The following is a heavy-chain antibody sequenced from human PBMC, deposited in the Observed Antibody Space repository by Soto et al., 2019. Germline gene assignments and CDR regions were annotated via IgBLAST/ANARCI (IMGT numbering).Heavy chain of an antibody. Sequence: ASVKVSCKASGYTFNSYGISWVRQAPGQGLEWMGWISAYNGNTDYAQKLQGRVTMTTDTSTSTAYMELRSLGSDDTAIYYCARSRSGSAWDNWFDPWGQGTLVTVSS. V-gene: IGHV1-18*01. CDR3: ARSRSGSAWDNWFDP. J-gene: IGHJ5*02. CDR2: ISAYNGNT. CDR1: GYTFNSYG. D-gene: IGHD6-19*01.